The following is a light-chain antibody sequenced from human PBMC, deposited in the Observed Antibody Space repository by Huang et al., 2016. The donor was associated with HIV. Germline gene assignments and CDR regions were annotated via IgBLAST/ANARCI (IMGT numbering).Light chain of an antibody. CDR3: QQSSSPPPT. V-gene: IGKV1-39*01. CDR1: QSVTKY. CDR2: GAS. J-gene: IGKJ3*01. Sequence: DIQMTQSPSSLSASVGDRVTIPCRATQSVTKYLNWYQQKPGKAPKLLIYGASSVQTGVPSRFSGSGSGTDFTLTISSLQPEDFATYYCQQSSSPPPTFGPGTKVDIK.